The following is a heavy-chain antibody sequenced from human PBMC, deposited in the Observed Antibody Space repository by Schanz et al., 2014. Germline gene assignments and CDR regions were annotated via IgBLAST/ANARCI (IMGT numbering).Heavy chain of an antibody. V-gene: IGHV3-30*03. CDR2: VSSDGNND. D-gene: IGHD3-3*01. Sequence: VQLLESGGGLVQPGGSLRLSCAASGFSFSDHAMHWVRQAPGKGLEWVALVSSDGNNDYYTDSVKGRFTISRDNAKNSLYLQMNSLRAEDTAVYYCVRDSFFAFDYWGQGTLVTVSS. J-gene: IGHJ4*02. CDR3: VRDSFFAFDY. CDR1: GFSFSDHA.